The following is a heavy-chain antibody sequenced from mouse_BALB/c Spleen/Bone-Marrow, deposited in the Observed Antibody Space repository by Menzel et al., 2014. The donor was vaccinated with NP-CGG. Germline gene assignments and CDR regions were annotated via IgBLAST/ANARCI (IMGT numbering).Heavy chain of an antibody. V-gene: IGHV10-1*02. Sequence: EVQGVESGGGLVQPKGSLRLSCAASGFTFNTYAMSWVRQAPGKGLEWVARIRSKSNYYATHYADSVKDRFTISRDDSRNIVHLQMNNLKTEDIAIYYRVRQRDWHSDVWGAGTTVTVSS. CDR2: IRSKSNYYAT. CDR3: VRQRDWHSDV. J-gene: IGHJ1*01. CDR1: GFTFNTYA.